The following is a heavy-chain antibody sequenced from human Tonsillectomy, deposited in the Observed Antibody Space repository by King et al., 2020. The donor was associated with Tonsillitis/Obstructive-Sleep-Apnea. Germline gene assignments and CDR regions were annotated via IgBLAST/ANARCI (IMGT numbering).Heavy chain of an antibody. V-gene: IGHV3-72*01. Sequence: VQLVESGGGLVQPGGSLRLSCAASGFTFSDHDMDWVRQAPGKGLEWVGRSRNKANDYTTKYAASVEGRFTISRDDSKNSLFLQMNSLKIEVAAVYYCDRGGEGTTPLGWTNYYYVMDVWGQGTTVTVSS. J-gene: IGHJ6*02. D-gene: IGHD1-14*01. CDR3: DRGGEGTTPLGWTNYYYVMDV. CDR1: GFTFSDHD. CDR2: SRNKANDYTT.